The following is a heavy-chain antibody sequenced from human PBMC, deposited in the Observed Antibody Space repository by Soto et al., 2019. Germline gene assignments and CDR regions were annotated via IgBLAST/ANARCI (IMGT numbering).Heavy chain of an antibody. J-gene: IGHJ6*02. CDR3: VREVVVHYYYYGMGI. CDR2: ISSYNGDT. V-gene: IGHV1-18*01. D-gene: IGHD2-15*01. Sequence: QVQLVQSGAEVKKPGASVKVSCKASGYTFTRSGISWARQAPGQGPEWMGWISSYNGDTNYAQTFQGRVTMTTDTSTSTAYKEMGSMRSDVTAVYYCVREVVVHYYYYGMGIWGQGTPVTVSS. CDR1: GYTFTRSG.